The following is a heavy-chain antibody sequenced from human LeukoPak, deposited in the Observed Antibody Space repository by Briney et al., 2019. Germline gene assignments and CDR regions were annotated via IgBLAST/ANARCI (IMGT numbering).Heavy chain of an antibody. V-gene: IGHV1-8*01. CDR3: TRGSSGRRDN. CDR1: GYTFTCCD. CDR2: MNPNSGNT. D-gene: IGHD6-19*01. J-gene: IGHJ4*02. Sequence: ASVKVSCKASGYTFTCCDINWVRQATGQGLEWMGWMNPNSGNTGYGQSFQGRNTMTRDISIGTAYMELSNLTSEDTAIYYCTRGSSGRRDNWGQGTLVTVSA.